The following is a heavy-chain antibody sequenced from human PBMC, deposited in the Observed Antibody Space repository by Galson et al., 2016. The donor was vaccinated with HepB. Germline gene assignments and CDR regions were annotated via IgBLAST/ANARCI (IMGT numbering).Heavy chain of an antibody. J-gene: IGHJ4*02. V-gene: IGHV3-23*01. CDR3: AKERLVRRIFDH. CDR1: GFVFSNFG. D-gene: IGHD1-1*01. Sequence: SLRLSCAASGFVFSNFGLSWVRQAPGKGLEWVASISTRRTTYYSDSVQGRFTISRDNSNNTLYLQMNGLRVEDTAVYYCAKERLVRRIFDHWGQGTLLTVSS. CDR2: ISTRRTT.